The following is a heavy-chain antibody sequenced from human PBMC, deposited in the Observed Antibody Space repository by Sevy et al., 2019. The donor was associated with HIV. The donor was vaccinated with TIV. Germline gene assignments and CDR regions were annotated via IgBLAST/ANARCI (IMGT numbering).Heavy chain of an antibody. J-gene: IGHJ4*02. CDR2: ISGSGGST. CDR3: AKDLFSAPSPTFWEYYFDY. V-gene: IGHV3-23*01. CDR1: EFTFSSYA. D-gene: IGHD3-3*01. Sequence: GGSLRLSCAASEFTFSSYAMSWVRQAPGKGLEWVSAISGSGGSTYYADSVKGRFTISRDNSKNTLYLQMNSLRAEDTAVYYCAKDLFSAPSPTFWEYYFDYWGQGTLVTVSS.